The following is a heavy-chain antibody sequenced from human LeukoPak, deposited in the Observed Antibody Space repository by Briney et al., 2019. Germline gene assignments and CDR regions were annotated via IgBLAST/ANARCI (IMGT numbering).Heavy chain of an antibody. CDR1: GFTFSSYS. J-gene: IGHJ4*02. D-gene: IGHD3-22*01. CDR2: ITSTSSIT. Sequence: GGSLRLSCAASGFTFSSYSMRWVRQAPGKGLEWLSYITSTSSITYYADSVKGRFTISRDNAKNSLFLQMNSLTAEDTAVYYCARDPGFSSGAYYFDYWGQGTLVTVSS. V-gene: IGHV3-48*04. CDR3: ARDPGFSSGAYYFDY.